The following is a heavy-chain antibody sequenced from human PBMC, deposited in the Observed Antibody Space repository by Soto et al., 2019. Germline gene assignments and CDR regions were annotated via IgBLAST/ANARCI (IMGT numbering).Heavy chain of an antibody. Sequence: ASVKVSCKASGYTFTGYYMHWVRQAPGQGLEWMGWINPNSGGTNYGQKFQGWVTMTRDTSISTAYMELSRLRSDDTAVYCCARGLLAAGGAFYIWGQGTMVTVSS. V-gene: IGHV1-2*04. CDR3: ARGLLAAGGAFYI. CDR1: GYTFTGYY. CDR2: INPNSGGT. J-gene: IGHJ3*02. D-gene: IGHD6-13*01.